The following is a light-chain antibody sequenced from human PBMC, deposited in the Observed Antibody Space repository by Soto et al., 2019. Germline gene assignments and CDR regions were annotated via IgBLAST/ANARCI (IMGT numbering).Light chain of an antibody. CDR3: QQYNIWPPWT. J-gene: IGKJ1*01. CDR2: GAS. Sequence: EIVMTQSPATLSVSPGERATLSCRASQSVSSNLAWYQQKPGQVPRLLIYGASTRATGIPARFSGSGSGTEFTLTISSLQSEDFAVYYCQQYNIWPPWTCVQGTKVDIK. V-gene: IGKV3-15*01. CDR1: QSVSSN.